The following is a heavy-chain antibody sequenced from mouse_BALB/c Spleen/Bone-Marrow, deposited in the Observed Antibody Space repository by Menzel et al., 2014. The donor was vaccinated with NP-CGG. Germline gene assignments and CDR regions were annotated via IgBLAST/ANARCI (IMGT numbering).Heavy chain of an antibody. D-gene: IGHD4-1*01. J-gene: IGHJ4*01. CDR3: ASNWDYAMAY. V-gene: IGHV2-2*02. Sequence: VHLVESGPGLVQPSQSLSITCTVSGFSLTSYGVHWVRQSPGKGLEWLGVIWSGGSTDYNAAFISRLSISKDNSKSQVFFKMNSMQANDTAIYYCASNWDYAMAYWGQGPSVTVSS. CDR1: GFSLTSYG. CDR2: IWSGGST.